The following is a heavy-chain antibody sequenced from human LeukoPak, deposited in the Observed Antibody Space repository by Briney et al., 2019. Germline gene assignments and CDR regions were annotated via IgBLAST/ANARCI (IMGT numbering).Heavy chain of an antibody. CDR2: VILSGST. D-gene: IGHD3-22*01. CDR3: AGLVGRYSSGLYYYYFDY. J-gene: IGHJ4*02. V-gene: IGHV4-4*02. CDR1: GDSLKSLEV. Sequence: SGTLSLTCTVSGDSLKSLEVRSGVRPAPGKGREWRGEVILSGSTPSNPSVKSRVSISIDTSKNQFFLNLSSVTAADTAVYYCAGLVGRYSSGLYYYYFDYWGQGTLVTVSS.